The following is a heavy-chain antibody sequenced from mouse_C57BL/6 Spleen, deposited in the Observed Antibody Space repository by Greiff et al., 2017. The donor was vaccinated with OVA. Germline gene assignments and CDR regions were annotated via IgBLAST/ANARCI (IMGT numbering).Heavy chain of an antibody. J-gene: IGHJ1*03. V-gene: IGHV2-5*01. CDR2: IWRGGST. D-gene: IGHD2-3*01. CDR3: AKSYDPNWYLDV. Sequence: VQLQQSGPGLVQPSQSLSITCTVSGFSLTSYGVHWVRQSPGKGLEWLGVIWRGGSTEYNAAFMSRQNITNDNSKCQVFFKRNSLQADDTAIYFCAKSYDPNWYLDVWGTGTTVTVSS. CDR1: GFSLTSYG.